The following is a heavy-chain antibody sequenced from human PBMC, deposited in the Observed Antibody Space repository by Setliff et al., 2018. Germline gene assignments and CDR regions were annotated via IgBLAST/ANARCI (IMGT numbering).Heavy chain of an antibody. V-gene: IGHV4-34*01. CDR2: INHSGST. CDR1: GASFSDYY. Sequence: PSETLSLTCTVYGASFSDYYWGWIRQPPGKGLEWIAEINHSGSTNYNPSLKGRVTISVDTSKNQFSLKLTSMTAADTAVYYCARDQWVRSPPLYFSYSMDVWGQGTTVTVSS. D-gene: IGHD5-12*01. J-gene: IGHJ6*02. CDR3: ARDQWVRSPPLYFSYSMDV.